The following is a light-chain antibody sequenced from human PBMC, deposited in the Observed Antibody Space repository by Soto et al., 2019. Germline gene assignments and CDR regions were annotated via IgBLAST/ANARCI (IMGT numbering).Light chain of an antibody. Sequence: QSVMTQPPSVSAAPGQKVTISCSGSSSNIGGNSVSWYQQYSGKAPKLIIFEVTKRPSGVPDRFSGSKSGNTASLTVSGLQTEDEAYYYCSSYAASSHLLFGGGTQLTVL. CDR1: SSNIGGNS. V-gene: IGLV2-8*01. CDR3: SSYAASSHLL. J-gene: IGLJ2*01. CDR2: EVT.